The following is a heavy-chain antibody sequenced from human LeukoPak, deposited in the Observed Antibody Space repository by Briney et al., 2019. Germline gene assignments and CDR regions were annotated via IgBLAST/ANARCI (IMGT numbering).Heavy chain of an antibody. CDR3: ARDLGYSGYENFDY. CDR2: IDTSGST. V-gene: IGHV4-4*07. CDR1: GGSISSYY. D-gene: IGHD5-12*01. J-gene: IGHJ4*02. Sequence: KPSETLSLTCTVSGGSISSYYWSWIRQPAGKGLEWIGRIDTSGSTNYNPSLKSRVTMSVDTSKNQFSLKLSSVTAADTAVYYCARDLGYSGYENFDYWGQGTLVTVSS.